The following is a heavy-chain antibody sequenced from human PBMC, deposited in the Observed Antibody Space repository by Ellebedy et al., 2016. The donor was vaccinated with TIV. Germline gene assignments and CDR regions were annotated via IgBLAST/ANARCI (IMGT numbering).Heavy chain of an antibody. CDR1: GFTFSSYG. D-gene: IGHD3-9*01. V-gene: IGHV3-33*01. CDR3: ARDGSYYDILTGYYSPTHYYYYMDV. CDR2: IWYDGSNK. J-gene: IGHJ6*03. Sequence: GGSLRLXXAASGFTFSSYGMHWVRQAPGKGLEWVAVIWYDGSNKYYADSVKGRFTISRDNSKNTLYLQMNSLRAEDTAVYYCARDGSYYDILTGYYSPTHYYYYMDVWGKGTTVTVSS.